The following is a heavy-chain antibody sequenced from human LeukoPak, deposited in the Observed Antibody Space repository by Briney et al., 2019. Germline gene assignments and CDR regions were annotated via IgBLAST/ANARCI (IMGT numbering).Heavy chain of an antibody. CDR2: INPSGGST. CDR1: GYTFTSYY. J-gene: IGHJ4*02. V-gene: IGHV1-46*01. Sequence: EASVKVSFTASGYTFTSYYMHWVRQAPGQGLEWVGIINPSGGSTSYAQKFQGRVTLTRDMSTSTVYMELSSLRSEDTAVYYCARDRGGDWGQGTLVTVSS. D-gene: IGHD3-16*01. CDR3: ARDRGGD.